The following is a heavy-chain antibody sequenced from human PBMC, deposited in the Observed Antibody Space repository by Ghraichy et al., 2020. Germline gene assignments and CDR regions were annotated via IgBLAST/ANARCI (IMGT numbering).Heavy chain of an antibody. Sequence: ETLSLTCTVSGGSISSSSYYWGWIRQPPGKGLEWIGSIYYSGSTYYNPSLKSRVTISVDTSKNQFSLKLSSVTAADTAVYYCARLVREPVAGGRIDYWGQGTLVTVSS. CDR3: ARLVREPVAGGRIDY. V-gene: IGHV4-39*01. CDR1: GGSISSSSYY. CDR2: IYYSGST. D-gene: IGHD6-19*01. J-gene: IGHJ4*02.